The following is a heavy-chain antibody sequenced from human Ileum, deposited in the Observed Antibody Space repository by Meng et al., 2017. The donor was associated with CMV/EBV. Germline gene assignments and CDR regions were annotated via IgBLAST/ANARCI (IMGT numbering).Heavy chain of an antibody. V-gene: IGHV4-61*08. CDR3: ARGYSNLDY. CDR1: GDSVTAVGDF. D-gene: IGHD3-9*01. CDR2: ISYSATT. J-gene: IGHJ4*02. Sequence: LTCTVAGDSVTAVGDFWSWIRLSPGKGLEWIGYISYSATTQYNPSFKSRVSMFLDTSNSQFSLRLTSVTIADTAIYFCARGYSNLDYWGQGTLVTVSS.